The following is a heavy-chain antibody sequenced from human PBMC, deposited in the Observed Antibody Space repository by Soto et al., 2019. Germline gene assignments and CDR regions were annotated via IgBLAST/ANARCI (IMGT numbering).Heavy chain of an antibody. J-gene: IGHJ5*02. CDR2: IYYSAST. V-gene: IGHV4-61*01. D-gene: IGHD6-19*01. CDR1: GGSVSSGSYY. Sequence: SETLSLTCTVSGGSVSSGSYYWGWIRQPPGKGLEWIGYIYYSASTNYNPSLKSRVTISVDTSKNQFSLKVSSVTAADTAVYYCTRGSSGWYSVSWGQGALVTVSS. CDR3: TRGSSGWYSVS.